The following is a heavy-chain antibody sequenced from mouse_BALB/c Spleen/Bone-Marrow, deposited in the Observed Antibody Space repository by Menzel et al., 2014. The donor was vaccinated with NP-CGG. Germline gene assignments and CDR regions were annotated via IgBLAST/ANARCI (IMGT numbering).Heavy chain of an antibody. V-gene: IGHV5-12-2*01. CDR1: GFTFSSYT. CDR2: ISNGGGST. CDR3: AGRSAATYYFDY. J-gene: IGHJ2*01. Sequence: EVKLQESGGGLVQPGGSLKLSCAASGFTFSSYTMSWVRQTPEKRLEWVAHISNGGGSTYYPDTVKGRFTISRDNAKNTLYLQMSSLKSEDTAMYYCAGRSAATYYFDYWGQGTTLTVSS. D-gene: IGHD1-2*01.